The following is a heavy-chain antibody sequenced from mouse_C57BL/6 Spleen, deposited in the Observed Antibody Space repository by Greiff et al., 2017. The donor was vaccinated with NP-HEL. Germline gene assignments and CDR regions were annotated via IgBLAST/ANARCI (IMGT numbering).Heavy chain of an antibody. V-gene: IGHV1-22*01. Sequence: VQLQQSGPELVKPGASVKMSCKASGYTFTDYNMHWVKQSHGKSLEWIGYINPNNGGTSYNQKFKGKATLTVNKSSSTAYMELRSLTSEDSAVYYCASVYYGNYDAMDYWGQGTSVTVSS. CDR3: ASVYYGNYDAMDY. CDR2: INPNNGGT. D-gene: IGHD2-1*01. CDR1: GYTFTDYN. J-gene: IGHJ4*01.